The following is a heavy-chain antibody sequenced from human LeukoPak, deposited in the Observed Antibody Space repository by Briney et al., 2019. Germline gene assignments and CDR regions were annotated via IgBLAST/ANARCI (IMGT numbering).Heavy chain of an antibody. D-gene: IGHD3-9*01. CDR3: ARDCYDILTGYYWGFDY. CDR1: GYTFTGHY. V-gene: IGHV1-2*02. J-gene: IGHJ4*02. CDR2: INPNSGGT. Sequence: ASVKVSCKASGYTFTGHYIHWVRQAPGQGLEWMGWINPNSGGTNYAQKFQGRVTMTRDTSISTAYMELSRLRSDDTAVYYCARDCYDILTGYYWGFDYWGQGTLVTVSS.